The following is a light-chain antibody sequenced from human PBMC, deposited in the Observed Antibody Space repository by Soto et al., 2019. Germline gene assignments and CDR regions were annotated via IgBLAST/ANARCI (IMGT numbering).Light chain of an antibody. V-gene: IGKV3-11*01. CDR2: DAS. CDR3: QQRSKWIT. J-gene: IGKJ5*01. Sequence: EIVLTQAPATLSLSPGERATLSCRASQSVSRYLAWYQQKPGQAPTLLIYDASYRATGIPARFSGSGSGTDFTLTISSLAPEDFAVYYCQQRSKWITFGQGTRLEIK. CDR1: QSVSRY.